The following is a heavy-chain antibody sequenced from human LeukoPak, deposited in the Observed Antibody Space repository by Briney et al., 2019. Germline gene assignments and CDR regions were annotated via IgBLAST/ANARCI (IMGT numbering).Heavy chain of an antibody. CDR1: GGSFSGYY. Sequence: SETLSLTCAVYGGSFSGYYWSWIRQPPGKGLEWIGEINHSGSTNYNPSLKSRVTISVDTSKNQFSLKLSSVTAADTAVYYRARRRRSRQGFDPWGQGTLVTVSS. CDR3: ARRRRSRQGFDP. CDR2: INHSGST. D-gene: IGHD2-15*01. J-gene: IGHJ5*02. V-gene: IGHV4-34*01.